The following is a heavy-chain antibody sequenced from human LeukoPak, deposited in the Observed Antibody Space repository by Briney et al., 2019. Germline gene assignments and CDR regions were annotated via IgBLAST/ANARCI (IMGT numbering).Heavy chain of an antibody. CDR1: GYTFTGYY. J-gene: IGHJ4*02. Sequence: GASVKVSCKAFGYTFTGYYIHWVRQAPGQGLEWMGWINPNSGGTNYAQKFQGSVTMTRDTSISTAYMDLSSLRSDDTAVYYCARDDMVRGVMVSDWGQGTLVTVSS. CDR3: ARDDMVRGVMVSD. D-gene: IGHD3-10*01. CDR2: INPNSGGT. V-gene: IGHV1-2*04.